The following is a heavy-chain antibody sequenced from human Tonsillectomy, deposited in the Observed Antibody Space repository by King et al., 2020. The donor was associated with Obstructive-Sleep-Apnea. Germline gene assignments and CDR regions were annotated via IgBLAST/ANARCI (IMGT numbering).Heavy chain of an antibody. CDR2: IYYSGST. J-gene: IGHJ3*02. CDR3: ARGHGYYYDSSHAFDI. D-gene: IGHD3-22*01. Sequence: LQLQESGPGLVKPSETLSLTCTVSGGSISSSSYYWGWIRQPPGKGLEWIGSIYYSGSTYYNPSLKSRVTISVDTSKNQFSLKLSSVTAADTAVYYCARGHGYYYDSSHAFDIWGQGTMVTVSS. CDR1: GGSISSSSYY. V-gene: IGHV4-39*07.